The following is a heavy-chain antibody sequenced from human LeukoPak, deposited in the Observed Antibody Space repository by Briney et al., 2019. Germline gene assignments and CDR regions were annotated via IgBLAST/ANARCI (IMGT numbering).Heavy chain of an antibody. CDR1: GYTLTELS. Sequence: ASVKVSCKVSGYTLTELSMHWVRQAPGKGLEWMGGFDPEDGETIYAQKFQGRVTMTEDTSTDTAYMELSSLRSDDTAVYYCARVPRYCSGGSCTDYWGQGTLVTVSS. V-gene: IGHV1-24*01. J-gene: IGHJ4*02. D-gene: IGHD2-15*01. CDR2: FDPEDGET. CDR3: ARVPRYCSGGSCTDY.